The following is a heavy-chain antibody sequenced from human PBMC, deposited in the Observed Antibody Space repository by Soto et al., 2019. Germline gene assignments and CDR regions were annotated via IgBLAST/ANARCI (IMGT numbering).Heavy chain of an antibody. J-gene: IGHJ6*02. CDR3: ARDHHSSGWPNYYYGMDV. V-gene: IGHV1-69*13. CDR2: IIPIFGTA. Sequence: SVKVSCKASGGTFSSYAISWVRQAPGQGLEWMGGIIPIFGTANYAQKFQGRVTITADESTSTAYMELSSLRSEDTAVYYCARDHHSSGWPNYYYGMDVWGQGTTVTVSS. CDR1: GGTFSSYA. D-gene: IGHD6-19*01.